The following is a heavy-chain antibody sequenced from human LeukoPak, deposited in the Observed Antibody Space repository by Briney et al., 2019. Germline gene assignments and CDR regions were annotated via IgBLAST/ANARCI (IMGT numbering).Heavy chain of an antibody. Sequence: SQTLSLTCTVSGGSISSGDYYWSWIRQPPGKGLEWIGYIYYSGSTYYNPSLKSRFTISVDTSKNQFSLKLSSVTAADTAVYYCARDNYGSGSHAPGVWFDPWGQGTLVTVSS. D-gene: IGHD3-10*01. J-gene: IGHJ5*02. V-gene: IGHV4-30-4*01. CDR1: GGSISSGDYY. CDR3: ARDNYGSGSHAPGVWFDP. CDR2: IYYSGST.